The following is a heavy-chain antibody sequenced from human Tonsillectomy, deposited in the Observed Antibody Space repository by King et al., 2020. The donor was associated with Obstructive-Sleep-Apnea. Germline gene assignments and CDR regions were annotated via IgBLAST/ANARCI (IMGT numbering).Heavy chain of an antibody. CDR1: GGYIISSSYH. V-gene: IGHV4-39*07. D-gene: IGHD3-10*01. Sequence: QLQESGPGLLKASETLSLTCTVSGGYIISSSYHWGWIRQSPGKGLEWIASIYYSVSPYYTPSLKLRVTLSVDTPKNQFSLKLSSVTAADTAVYCCARELTGDGYFDYWGQGPLVTVSS. CDR2: IYYSVSP. J-gene: IGHJ4*02. CDR3: ARELTGDGYFDY.